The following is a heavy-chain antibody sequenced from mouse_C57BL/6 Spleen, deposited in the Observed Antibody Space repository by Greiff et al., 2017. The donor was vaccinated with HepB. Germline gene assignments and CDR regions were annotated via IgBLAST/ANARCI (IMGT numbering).Heavy chain of an antibody. Sequence: VQLQQSGAELVRPGASVTLSCKASGYTFTDYEMHWVKQTPVHGLEWIGAIDPETGGTAYNQKFQGKAILTADKSSSTAYMELRSLTSEDSAVYYCTPFAYWGQGTLVTVSA. CDR1: GYTFTDYE. V-gene: IGHV1-15*01. CDR3: TPFAY. CDR2: IDPETGGT. J-gene: IGHJ3*01.